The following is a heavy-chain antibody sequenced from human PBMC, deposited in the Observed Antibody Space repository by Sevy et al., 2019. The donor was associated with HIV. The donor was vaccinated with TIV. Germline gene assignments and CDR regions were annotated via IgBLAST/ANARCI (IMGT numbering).Heavy chain of an antibody. CDR1: GFTFSTYA. CDR3: AKFFPHDAFDI. J-gene: IGHJ3*02. CDR2: ISGSGGGT. V-gene: IGHV3-23*01. Sequence: GGSLRLSCAASGFTFSTYAMSWVRQAPGKGLEWVSAISGSGGGTFYADSVKGRFTISRDNSKNKLYLQMNSLRVEDTAVYYCAKFFPHDAFDIWGQGTMVTVSS. D-gene: IGHD3-3*01.